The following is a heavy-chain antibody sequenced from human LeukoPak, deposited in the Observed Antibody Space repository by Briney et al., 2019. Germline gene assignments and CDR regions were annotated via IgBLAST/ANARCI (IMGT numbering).Heavy chain of an antibody. V-gene: IGHV1-69*04. CDR2: IIPILGIA. CDR1: GGTFSSYA. Sequence: SVKVSCKASGGTFSSYAISWVRQAPGQGLEWMGRIIPILGIANYAQKFQGRVTITADKSTSTAYMELSSLRSEDTAVYYCATPSNYEAYYYYGMDVWGQGTTVTVSS. CDR3: ATPSNYEAYYYYGMDV. D-gene: IGHD4-11*01. J-gene: IGHJ6*02.